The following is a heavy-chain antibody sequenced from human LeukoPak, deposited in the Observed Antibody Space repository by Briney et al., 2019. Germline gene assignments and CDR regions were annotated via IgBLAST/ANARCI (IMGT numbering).Heavy chain of an antibody. D-gene: IGHD3-16*01. Sequence: GGSLRLSCVASGFSFSNYAMMWVRQAPGKGLEWVSGISGSGDNTKYADSVKGRFTISRDNSKNTLYLQLNSLKADHTAVYYCGSLRLLWGQGTLVTVSS. CDR1: GFSFSNYA. CDR2: ISGSGDNT. J-gene: IGHJ4*02. V-gene: IGHV3-23*01. CDR3: GSLRLL.